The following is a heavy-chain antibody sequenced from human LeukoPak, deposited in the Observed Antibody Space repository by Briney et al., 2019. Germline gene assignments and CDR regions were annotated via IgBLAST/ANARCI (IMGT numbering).Heavy chain of an antibody. V-gene: IGHV3-64*01. CDR1: GFTFSSYA. CDR2: ISSNGGST. CDR3: ARGAHYDILTGYGY. D-gene: IGHD3-9*01. J-gene: IGHJ4*02. Sequence: GGSLSLSGAASGFTFSSYAMHWVRQAQGKGLEYVSAISSNGGSTYYANSVKGRFTISRDNSKNTLYLQMGSLRAEDMAVYYCARGAHYDILTGYGYWGQGTLVTVSS.